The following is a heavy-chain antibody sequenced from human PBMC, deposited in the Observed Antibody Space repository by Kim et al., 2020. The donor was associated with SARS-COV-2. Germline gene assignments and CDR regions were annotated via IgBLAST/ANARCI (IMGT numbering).Heavy chain of an antibody. CDR2: INTGGSQK. Sequence: GGSLRLSCVASGFTVGTDWMTWVRQAPGKGPEWVSNINTGGSQKNYVDSVRGRFSISIDFAKNSLFLQMNSLRVEDTAVYYCAGEPSAGSTWGQGTLVTVSS. J-gene: IGHJ5*02. CDR1: GFTVGTDW. CDR3: AGEPSAGST. V-gene: IGHV3-7*03.